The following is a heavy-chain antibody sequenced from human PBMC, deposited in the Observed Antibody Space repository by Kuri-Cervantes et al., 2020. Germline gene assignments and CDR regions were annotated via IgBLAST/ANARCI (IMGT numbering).Heavy chain of an antibody. J-gene: IGHJ4*02. CDR1: EFTFDDYA. V-gene: IGHV3-9*01. CDR2: ISWNSGSI. CDR3: AKSDYYGSGRSFDY. D-gene: IGHD3-10*01. Sequence: GGSLRLSCAASEFTFDDYAMHWVRQAPGKGLEWVSGISWNSGSIGYADSVKGRFTISRDNAKNSLYLQMNSLRAEDTALYYCAKSDYYGSGRSFDYWGQGTLVTVSS.